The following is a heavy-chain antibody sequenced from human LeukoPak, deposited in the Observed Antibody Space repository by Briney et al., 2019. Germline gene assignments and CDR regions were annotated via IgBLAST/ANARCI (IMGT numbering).Heavy chain of an antibody. CDR3: ARDFGRDGTHMDV. D-gene: IGHD5-24*01. CDR1: GFTFSTYA. Sequence: GGSLRLSCAASGFTFSTYAMSWVRQAPGKGLEWVSGISGSEGSTYYADSVKARFTISRDNSKNTLYLQMNSLRADDTAVYYCARDFGRDGTHMDVWGQGTPVTVSS. CDR2: ISGSEGST. V-gene: IGHV3-23*01. J-gene: IGHJ6*02.